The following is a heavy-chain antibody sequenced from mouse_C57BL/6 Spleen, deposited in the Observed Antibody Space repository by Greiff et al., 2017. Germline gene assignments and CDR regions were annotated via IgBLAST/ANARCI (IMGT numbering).Heavy chain of an antibody. CDR1: GFSFNTYA. CDR3: VRWGFYFDY. Sequence: EVQLQQSGGGLVQPKGSLKLSCAASGFSFNTYAMNWVRQAPGKGLEWVARIRSKSNNYATYYADSVKDRFTISRDDSENMLYLQMNNLKTEDTAMYYCVRWGFYFDYWGQGTTLTVSS. CDR2: IRSKSNNYAT. V-gene: IGHV10-1*01. J-gene: IGHJ2*01. D-gene: IGHD3-1*01.